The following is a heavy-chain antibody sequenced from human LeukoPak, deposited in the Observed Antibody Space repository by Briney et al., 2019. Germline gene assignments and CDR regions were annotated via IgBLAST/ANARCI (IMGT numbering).Heavy chain of an antibody. CDR3: AKDYWDTAMVDDAFDI. CDR2: ISGSGGST. V-gene: IGHV3-23*01. J-gene: IGHJ3*02. D-gene: IGHD5-18*01. CDR1: GFTFSSYA. Sequence: GGSLRLSCAASGFTFSSYAMSWVRQAPGKGLEWVSAISGSGGSTYYADSVKGRFTISRDNSKNTLYLQMNSLRAEDTAVYYCAKDYWDTAMVDDAFDIWGQGTMDTVSS.